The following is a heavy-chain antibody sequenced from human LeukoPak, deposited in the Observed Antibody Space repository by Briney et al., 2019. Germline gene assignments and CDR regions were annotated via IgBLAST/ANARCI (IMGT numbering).Heavy chain of an antibody. D-gene: IGHD3-22*01. J-gene: IGHJ4*02. CDR3: ARSKTGSGSINPGFDY. CDR2: IYTSGST. Sequence: SETLSLTCTVSGGSISSYYWSWIRQPAGKGLEWIGRIYTSGSTNYNPSLKGRVTMSVDTSKNQFSLKLSSVTAADTAVYYCARSKTGSGSINPGFDYWGQGTLVTVSS. CDR1: GGSISSYY. V-gene: IGHV4-4*07.